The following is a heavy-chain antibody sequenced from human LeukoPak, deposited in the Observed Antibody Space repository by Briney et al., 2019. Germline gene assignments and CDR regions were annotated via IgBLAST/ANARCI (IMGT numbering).Heavy chain of an antibody. J-gene: IGHJ6*03. CDR2: IDHRGTA. CDR1: GALYNAYY. Sequence: SETLSLTCAVYGALYNAYYWSWIRQPPGKGLEWIGDIDHRGTATYNPSLKSRLTISADASKNQFSLKLSSVTAADTAVYYCARGLGYYYYYYMDVWGKGTTVTVSS. V-gene: IGHV4-34*01. CDR3: ARGLGYYYYYYMDV.